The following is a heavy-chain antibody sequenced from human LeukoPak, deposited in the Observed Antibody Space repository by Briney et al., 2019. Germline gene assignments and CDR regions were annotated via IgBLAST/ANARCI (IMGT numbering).Heavy chain of an antibody. V-gene: IGHV3-48*01. J-gene: IGHJ4*02. CDR1: GFTLSSYS. CDR3: ARRAGAYSHPYDY. D-gene: IGHD4/OR15-4a*01. CDR2: ISSSTTTI. Sequence: GGSLRLSCAASGFTLSSYSMNWVRQAPGKGLEWVSYISSSTTTIYYADSVKGRFTISRDHSKNTLYLQMNSLRAEDTAVYYCARRAGAYSHPYDYWGQGTLVTVSS.